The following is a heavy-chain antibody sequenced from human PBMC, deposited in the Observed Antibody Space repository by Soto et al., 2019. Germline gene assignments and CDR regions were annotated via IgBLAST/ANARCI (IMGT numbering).Heavy chain of an antibody. D-gene: IGHD5-18*01. J-gene: IGHJ6*02. CDR2: IIPIFGTA. Sequence: QVQLVQSGAEVKKPGSSVKVSCKASGGTFSSYAISWVRQAPGQGLEWMGGIIPIFGTANYAQKFQGRVTITADKSTSTAYMELSSLRSEDTAVYYCERVGTAMGNYYYYCMDVWGQGTTVTVSS. CDR3: ERVGTAMGNYYYYCMDV. CDR1: GGTFSSYA. V-gene: IGHV1-69*06.